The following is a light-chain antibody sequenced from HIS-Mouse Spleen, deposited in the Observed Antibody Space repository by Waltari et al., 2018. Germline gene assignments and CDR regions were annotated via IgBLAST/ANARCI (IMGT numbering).Light chain of an antibody. J-gene: IGLJ2*01. CDR2: EGS. CDR3: CSYAGSSTV. Sequence: QSALTQPASVSGSPGQSITISCPGTSRDFGSYNLVSWYQQHPGKAPNLMIYEGSKRPSGVSNRFSGSKSGNTASLTISGLQAEDEADYYCCSYAGSSTVFGGGTKLTVL. CDR1: SRDFGSYNL. V-gene: IGLV2-23*01.